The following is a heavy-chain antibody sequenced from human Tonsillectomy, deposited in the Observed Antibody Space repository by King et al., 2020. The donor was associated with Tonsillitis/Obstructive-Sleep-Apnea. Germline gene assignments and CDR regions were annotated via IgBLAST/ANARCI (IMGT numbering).Heavy chain of an antibody. Sequence: VQLVESGGGVVQPGRSLRLSCAASGFTFSSYAMHWVRQAPGKGLEWVAVISYDGSNKYYADSVKGRFTISRDNSKYTLYLQMNSLRAEDTAVYYCARDQVPAAIGGGFDPWGQGTLVTVSS. CDR1: GFTFSSYA. V-gene: IGHV3-30*04. J-gene: IGHJ5*02. D-gene: IGHD2-2*02. CDR3: ARDQVPAAIGGGFDP. CDR2: ISYDGSNK.